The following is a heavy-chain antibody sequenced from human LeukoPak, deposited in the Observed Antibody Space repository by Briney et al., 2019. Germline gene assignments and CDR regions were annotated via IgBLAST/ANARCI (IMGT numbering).Heavy chain of an antibody. V-gene: IGHV1-2*02. CDR1: RYTFTGYY. J-gene: IGHJ3*02. D-gene: IGHD1-26*01. Sequence: GASVKVSCKASRYTFTGYYIHWVRQAPGQGLEWMGWINPNSGGTNYAQKFQGRVTMTRDTSISTAYMELSRLRSDDTAVYYCARAESKELHAFDIWGQGTMVTVSS. CDR3: ARAESKELHAFDI. CDR2: INPNSGGT.